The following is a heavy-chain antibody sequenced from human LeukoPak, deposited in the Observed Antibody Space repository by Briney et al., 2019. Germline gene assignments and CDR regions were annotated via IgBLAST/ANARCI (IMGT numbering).Heavy chain of an antibody. CDR1: GFTFSSYA. Sequence: GGSLRLSCAASGFTFSSYAIHWVRQTPGKGLEWVAVISYDGSNKYYADSVKGRFTISRDNSKNTLYLQMNSLRTEDTAVYYCARSRDLWFGEFDYWGQGTLVTVSS. V-gene: IGHV3-30*04. D-gene: IGHD3-10*01. CDR3: ARSRDLWFGEFDY. CDR2: ISYDGSNK. J-gene: IGHJ4*02.